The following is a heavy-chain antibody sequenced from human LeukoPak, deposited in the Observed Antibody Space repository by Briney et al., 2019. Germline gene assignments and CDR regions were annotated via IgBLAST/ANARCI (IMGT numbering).Heavy chain of an antibody. Sequence: PGGSLRLSCAASGFTFSSYTMCWVCQAPGKGLEWVSGISGSGGSTYYADSVKGRFTISRDNSKNTLYLQMNSLRAEDTAVYYCARDNGTYYYYFDYWGQGTLVTVSS. CDR2: ISGSGGST. D-gene: IGHD3-22*01. CDR1: GFTFSSYT. V-gene: IGHV3-23*01. J-gene: IGHJ4*02. CDR3: ARDNGTYYYYFDY.